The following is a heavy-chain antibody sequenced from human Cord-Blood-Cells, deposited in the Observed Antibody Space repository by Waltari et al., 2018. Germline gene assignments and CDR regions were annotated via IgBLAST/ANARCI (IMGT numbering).Heavy chain of an antibody. Sequence: QVQLVQSGAEVKKPGASVNVYCKASGYTFTSYYVHWVRQAPGQGLGWMGISTQSGGSTSYAQKFQGRVTMTRDTSTSTVYMERSSLRSEDTAVYYCARDRARNWFDPWGQGTLVTVSS. CDR1: GYTFTSYY. J-gene: IGHJ5*02. D-gene: IGHD3-10*01. CDR2: STQSGGST. V-gene: IGHV1-46*01. CDR3: ARDRARNWFDP.